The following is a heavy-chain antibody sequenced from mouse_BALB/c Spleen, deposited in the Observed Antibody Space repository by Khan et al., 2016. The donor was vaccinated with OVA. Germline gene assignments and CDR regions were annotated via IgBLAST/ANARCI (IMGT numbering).Heavy chain of an antibody. J-gene: IGHJ3*01. D-gene: IGHD2-1*01. V-gene: IGHV9-3-1*01. CDR1: GYTLTDYG. CDR3: SRSSGNYWFAY. CDR2: INTYTGEA. Sequence: QIQLVQSGPEMKKPGETVKISCKASGYTLTDYGMNRVKQAPGKGLKWMGWINTYTGEATYADDFKGRFAFSLETSASTAYLQINNLKTEDTATXFCSRSSGNYWFAYWGQGTRVTVSA.